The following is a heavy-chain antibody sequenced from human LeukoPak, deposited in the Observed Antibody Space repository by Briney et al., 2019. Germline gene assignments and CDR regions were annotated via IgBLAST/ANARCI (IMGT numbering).Heavy chain of an antibody. CDR3: TKWNGYADY. D-gene: IGHD5-12*01. Sequence: GGSLRLSCAASGFTFSSYGMSWVRQAPGKGLEWVSGVSGSSGNTYYVDSVKGRFTISRGNSKNTVYLQMNSLRAEDSALYYCTKWNGYADYWGQGILVTVSS. J-gene: IGHJ4*02. CDR1: GFTFSSYG. V-gene: IGHV3-23*01. CDR2: VSGSSGNT.